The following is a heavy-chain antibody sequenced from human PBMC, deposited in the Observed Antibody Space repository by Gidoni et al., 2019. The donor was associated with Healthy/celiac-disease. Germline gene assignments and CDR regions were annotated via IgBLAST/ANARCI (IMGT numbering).Heavy chain of an antibody. CDR2: ISSSSSYI. J-gene: IGHJ4*02. CDR3: ARGDSSGHTFDY. Sequence: EVQLVVSGGGLVKPGGSRSLSCAASGLTFSSYSMHWVRQAPGTGLEWVSSISSSSSYIYYADSVKVRFTISRDNAKNSLYLQINSLRAEDTAVYYCARGDSSGHTFDYWGQGTLVTVSS. D-gene: IGHD3-22*01. CDR1: GLTFSSYS. V-gene: IGHV3-21*01.